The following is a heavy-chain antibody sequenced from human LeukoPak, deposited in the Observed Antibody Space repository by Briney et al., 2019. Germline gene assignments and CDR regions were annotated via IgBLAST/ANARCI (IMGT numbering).Heavy chain of an antibody. Sequence: GGSLRLSCAASGFTFSSYSMNWVRQAPGKGLEWVSYISSSSGTIYYADSVKGRFTISRDNAKNSLFLQMNSLRAEDTAVYYCARRDYMDVWGKGTTVTVSS. V-gene: IGHV3-48*04. CDR1: GFTFSSYS. CDR2: ISSSSGTI. J-gene: IGHJ6*03. CDR3: ARRDYMDV.